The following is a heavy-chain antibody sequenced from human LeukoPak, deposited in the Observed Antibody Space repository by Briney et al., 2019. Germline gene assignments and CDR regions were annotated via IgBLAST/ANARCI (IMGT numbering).Heavy chain of an antibody. CDR1: GGTFSSYA. Sequence: ASVKVSCKASGGTFSSYAINWVRQAPGQGLEWMGGIIPIFGTANYAQKSQGRVTITADESTSTAYMELSSLRSEDTAVYYCARGGIAAAGSFDYWGQGTLVTVSS. J-gene: IGHJ4*02. CDR3: ARGGIAAAGSFDY. D-gene: IGHD6-13*01. CDR2: IIPIFGTA. V-gene: IGHV1-69*01.